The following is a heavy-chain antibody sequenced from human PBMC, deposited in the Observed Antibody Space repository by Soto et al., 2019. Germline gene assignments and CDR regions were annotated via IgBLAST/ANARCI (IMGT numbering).Heavy chain of an antibody. D-gene: IGHD1-1*01. V-gene: IGHV3-7*01. CDR1: GFTFSSYW. CDR3: ARRARGNWNYRDY. Sequence: EVQLVESGGGLGQPGGSLRLSCAASGFTFSSYWMSWVRQAPGKGLEWVANIKQDGSEKYYVDSVKGRFTISRDNAKNSLYLQMNSLRAEDTAVYYCARRARGNWNYRDYWGQGTLVTVSS. CDR2: IKQDGSEK. J-gene: IGHJ4*02.